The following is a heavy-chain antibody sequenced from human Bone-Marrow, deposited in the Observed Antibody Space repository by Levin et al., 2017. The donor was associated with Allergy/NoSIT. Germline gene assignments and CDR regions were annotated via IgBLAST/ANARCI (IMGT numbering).Heavy chain of an antibody. J-gene: IGHJ4*02. V-gene: IGHV3-53*01. D-gene: IGHD3-3*01. CDR2: IYGGGST. CDR1: GFTVRTNY. CDR3: ASDSHDLGFDY. Sequence: ASVKVSCAASGFTVRTNYMSWVRQAPGKGLEWVSVIYGGGSTYYADSVKGRFTISRDNSKNTLYLQMNSLRAEDTAVYYCASDSHDLGFDYWGQGTLVTVSS.